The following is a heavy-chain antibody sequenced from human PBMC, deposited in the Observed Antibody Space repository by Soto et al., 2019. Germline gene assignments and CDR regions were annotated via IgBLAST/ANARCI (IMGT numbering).Heavy chain of an antibody. V-gene: IGHV3-30*18. Sequence: QVQLVESGGGVVQPGRSLRLSCAASGFTFSSYGMHWVRQAPGKGLEWVAVISYDGSNKYYADSVKGRFTISRDNSKNTLYLQMNSLRAEDTAVYYCAKDRGSGWWYWGQGTLVTVSS. D-gene: IGHD6-19*01. CDR3: AKDRGSGWWY. J-gene: IGHJ4*02. CDR2: ISYDGSNK. CDR1: GFTFSSYG.